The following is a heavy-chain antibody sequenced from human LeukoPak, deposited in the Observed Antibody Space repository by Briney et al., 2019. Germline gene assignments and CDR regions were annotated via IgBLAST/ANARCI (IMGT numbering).Heavy chain of an antibody. Sequence: PGRSLRLSCAASGFTFSSYAMHRVRQAPGKGLEWVAVISYDGSNKYYADSVKGRFTISRDNSKNTLYLQMNSLRAEDTAVYYCASVRGPYYFDYWGQGTLVTVSS. V-gene: IGHV3-30*04. CDR2: ISYDGSNK. D-gene: IGHD3-10*01. CDR1: GFTFSSYA. CDR3: ASVRGPYYFDY. J-gene: IGHJ4*02.